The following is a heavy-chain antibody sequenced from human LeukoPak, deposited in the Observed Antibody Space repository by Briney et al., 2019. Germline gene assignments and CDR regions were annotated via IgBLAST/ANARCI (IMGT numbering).Heavy chain of an antibody. CDR2: IKQDGSEK. J-gene: IGHJ4*02. CDR3: ASDLTPDSSSWYVY. V-gene: IGHV3-7*01. CDR1: GFTFSSYW. Sequence: GGSLRLSCAASGFTFSSYWMSWVRQAPGKGLEWVANIKQDGSEKYYVDSVKGRFTISRDNAKNSLYLQMNSLRAEDTAVYYCASDLTPDSSSWYVYWGQGTLVTVSS. D-gene: IGHD6-13*01.